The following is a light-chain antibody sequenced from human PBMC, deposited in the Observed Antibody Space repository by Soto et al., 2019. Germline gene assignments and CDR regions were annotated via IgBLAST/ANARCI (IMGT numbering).Light chain of an antibody. CDR2: GAS. V-gene: IGKV3-20*01. CDR3: QQYDSSPPMYT. Sequence: EIVLTQSPGTLSLSPGERATLSCRASQSVSSNYLAWYQQKPGQAPRLLVFGASSRATGIPDRFSGSGSGTDFTLTISRLEPEDFAVYYCQQYDSSPPMYTFGQGTKLEIK. J-gene: IGKJ2*01. CDR1: QSVSSNY.